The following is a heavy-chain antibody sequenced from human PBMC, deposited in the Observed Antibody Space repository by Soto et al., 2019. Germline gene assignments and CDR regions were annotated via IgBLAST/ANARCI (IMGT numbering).Heavy chain of an antibody. D-gene: IGHD7-27*01. CDR2: INCGGATT. Sequence: EASVKVSCKASGYTFTSYGISWARQAPGQGLEWMGTINCGGATTTYAQRFQDRVTMTRDTSASTVYMDLSSLTSEDSAVYYCARAQAWAMHDYWGQGTLVTVSS. V-gene: IGHV1-46*03. J-gene: IGHJ4*02. CDR1: GYTFTSYG. CDR3: ARAQAWAMHDY.